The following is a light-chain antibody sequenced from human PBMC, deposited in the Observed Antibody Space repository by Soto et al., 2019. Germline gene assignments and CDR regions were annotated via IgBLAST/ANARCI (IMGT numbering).Light chain of an antibody. CDR3: QQYYSYPRT. J-gene: IGKJ1*01. V-gene: IGKV1-8*01. CDR2: AAS. CDR1: QGISSY. Sequence: RMTQSPSSLSASTGDRVTITCRASQGISSYLAWYQQKPGKAPKLLIYAASTLQSGVPSRFSGSGSGTDFTLTISCLQSEDFATYYCQQYYSYPRTFGQGTKVDI.